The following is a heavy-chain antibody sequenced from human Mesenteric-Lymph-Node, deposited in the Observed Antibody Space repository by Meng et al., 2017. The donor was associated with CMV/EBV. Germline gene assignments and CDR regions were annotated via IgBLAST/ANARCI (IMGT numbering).Heavy chain of an antibody. J-gene: IGHJ4*02. V-gene: IGHV4-34*01. Sequence: GSLRLSCAVSDGSFSGYFWTWIRQTPGKGLEWIGDINHSGTANYNPSLRSRVTMSIDTSKSQFSLRLGSVTAADTGLYYCARLSCTRTSCYRKPLDYWGQGTLVTVSS. CDR2: INHSGTA. CDR1: DGSFSGYF. CDR3: ARLSCTRTSCYRKPLDY. D-gene: IGHD2-2*01.